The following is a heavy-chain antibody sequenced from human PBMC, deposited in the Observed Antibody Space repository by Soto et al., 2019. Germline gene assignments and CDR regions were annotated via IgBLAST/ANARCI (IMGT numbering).Heavy chain of an antibody. J-gene: IGHJ4*02. V-gene: IGHV3-23*01. Sequence: AVSRVSKDTGKGLEWVSAISGSGGSTYYADSVQGRFTISRDNSKNTLDLQMNSRIAADTAVYYCANTPYGCCGNFYGFFDFWGEGILVTDYS. D-gene: IGHD3-22*01. CDR3: ANTPYGCCGNFYGFFDF. CDR1: A. CDR2: ISGSGGST.